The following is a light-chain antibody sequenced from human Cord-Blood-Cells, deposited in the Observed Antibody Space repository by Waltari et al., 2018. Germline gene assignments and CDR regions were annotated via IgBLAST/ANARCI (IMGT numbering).Light chain of an antibody. CDR2: DAS. CDR1: QGVSSY. J-gene: IGKJ4*01. V-gene: IGKV3-11*01. CDR3: QQCNNWLP. Sequence: EIVLTQSPATLALSPGERATLSCMASQGVSSYLAWYQQKPGQAPRLLINDASNSAPGIPARFSGSGSGTDFALTISSLEPEDFAVYYCQQCNNWLPFGGGTKVEIK.